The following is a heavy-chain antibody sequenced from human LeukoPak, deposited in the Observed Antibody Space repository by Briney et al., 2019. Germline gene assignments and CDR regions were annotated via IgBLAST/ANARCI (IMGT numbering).Heavy chain of an antibody. D-gene: IGHD4-11*01. CDR2: ISSSGSSK. J-gene: IGHJ3*02. CDR3: ARGGGNDYKYNAFDI. CDR1: GFTFSSHE. Sequence: GGSLRLSCAASGFTFSSHEMNWVRQAPGKGLECVSYISSSGSSKYYADSVKDRFTISRDNAKNSLYLQMNSLRAEDTAVYYCARGGGNDYKYNAFDIWGQGTMVTVSS. V-gene: IGHV3-48*03.